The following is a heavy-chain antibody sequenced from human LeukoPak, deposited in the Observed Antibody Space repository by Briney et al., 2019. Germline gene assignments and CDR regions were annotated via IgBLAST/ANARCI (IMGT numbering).Heavy chain of an antibody. V-gene: IGHV1-69*04. D-gene: IGHD5-24*01. CDR3: ARATGEDGYPGEYNWFDP. Sequence: SVKVSCKASGGTFSSYAISWVRQAPGQGLEWMGRIIPILGIANYAQKFQGRVTITADKSTSTAYMELSSLRSEDTAVYYCARATGEDGYPGEYNWFDPWGQGTLVTVSS. J-gene: IGHJ5*02. CDR2: IIPILGIA. CDR1: GGTFSSYA.